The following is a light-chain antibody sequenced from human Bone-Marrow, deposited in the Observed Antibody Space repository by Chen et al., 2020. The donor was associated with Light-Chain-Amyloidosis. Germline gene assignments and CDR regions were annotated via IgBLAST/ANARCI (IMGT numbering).Light chain of an antibody. Sequence: QSVLTQPPSLSAAPGQTVTISCSGTSSNIGSNHVSWYQVFPGTGPKLLISENDKRPAGMPDRFSGSKAGTSATLDITGLQTCDEADYYGGSLDSTLYDGQWAFGGGTKLTV. V-gene: IGLV1-51*01. CDR2: END. J-gene: IGLJ2*01. CDR1: SSNIGSNH. CDR3: GSLDSTLYDGQWA.